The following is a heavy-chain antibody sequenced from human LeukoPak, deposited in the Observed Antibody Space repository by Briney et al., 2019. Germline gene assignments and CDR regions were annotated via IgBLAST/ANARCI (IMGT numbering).Heavy chain of an antibody. V-gene: IGHV1-69*06. J-gene: IGHJ4*02. CDR3: GSCYYYGSGSYYNKYYFDY. CDR1: GGTFSSYA. Sequence: SVKVSCKASGGTFSSYAISWVRQAPGQGLEWMGGIIPIFGTANYAQKFQGRVTITADKSTSTAYMELSSLRSEDTAVYYCGSCYYYGSGSYYNKYYFDYWGQGTLVTVSS. D-gene: IGHD3-10*01. CDR2: IIPIFGTA.